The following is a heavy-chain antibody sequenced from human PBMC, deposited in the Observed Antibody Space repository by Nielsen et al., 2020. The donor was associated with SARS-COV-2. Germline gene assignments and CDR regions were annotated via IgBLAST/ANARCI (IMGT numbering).Heavy chain of an antibody. CDR3: AKEFSGSYYGGYFDY. V-gene: IGHV3-30*18. CDR2: ISYDGSNK. J-gene: IGHJ4*02. CDR1: GFTFSSYG. Sequence: GGSLRLSCAASGFTFSSYGMHWVRQAPGKGLEWVAVISYDGSNKYYADSVKGRFTISRENSKNTLYLQMNSLRAEDTAVYYCAKEFSGSYYGGYFDYWGQGTLVTVSS. D-gene: IGHD1-26*01.